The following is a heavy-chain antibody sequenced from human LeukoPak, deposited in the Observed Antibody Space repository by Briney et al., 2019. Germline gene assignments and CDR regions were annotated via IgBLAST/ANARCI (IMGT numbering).Heavy chain of an antibody. CDR3: AKDHDALVPAAQFDY. Sequence: PGGSLRLSCAASGFTFSMYAMTWVRQAPGKGLEWVSTISGSSGSTYYADSVKGRFTISRDNSNNTLSLQMTSLRAGDTAVYYCAKDHDALVPAAQFDYWGQGTLVTVSS. J-gene: IGHJ4*02. V-gene: IGHV3-23*01. CDR2: ISGSSGST. D-gene: IGHD2-2*01. CDR1: GFTFSMYA.